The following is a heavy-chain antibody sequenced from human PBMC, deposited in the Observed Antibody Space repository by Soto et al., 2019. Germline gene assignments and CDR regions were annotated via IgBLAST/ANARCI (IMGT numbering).Heavy chain of an antibody. D-gene: IGHD5-12*01. Sequence: EEQLVESGGGLVQPGGSLKLSCAASGFTFSGSAMHWLRQASGKGLEWVGRSRSKPNIYATAYAASVKGRFTISRDDSMNTAYLQMNSLKTEDTAVYYCTASPRGDGYNYDWYFDLWGRGTLVTVSS. CDR1: GFTFSGSA. CDR2: SRSKPNIYAT. CDR3: TASPRGDGYNYDWYFDL. V-gene: IGHV3-73*02. J-gene: IGHJ2*01.